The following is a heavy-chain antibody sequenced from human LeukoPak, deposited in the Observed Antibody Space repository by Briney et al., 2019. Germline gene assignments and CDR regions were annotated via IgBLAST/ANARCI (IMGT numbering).Heavy chain of an antibody. CDR1: GYTLTELS. Sequence: GASVKVSCKVSGYTLTELSMHWVRQAPGKGLEWMGGFDPEDGETIYAQKFQGRVTTTEDTSTDTAYMELSSLRSEDTAVYYCASMVRGQNNWFDPWGQGTLVTVSS. CDR2: FDPEDGET. D-gene: IGHD3-10*01. V-gene: IGHV1-24*01. J-gene: IGHJ5*02. CDR3: ASMVRGQNNWFDP.